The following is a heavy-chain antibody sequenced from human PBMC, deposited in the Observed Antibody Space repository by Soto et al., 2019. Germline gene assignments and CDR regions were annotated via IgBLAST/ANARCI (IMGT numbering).Heavy chain of an antibody. CDR2: ISAYNGNT. Sequence: ASVKVSCKASGYTFTSYGISWVRQAPGQGLEWMGWISAYNGNTNYAQKLQGRVTMTTDTSTSTAYMELRSLRSDDTAVYYCARLAAGWTTQVAFDSWGQGTRVTVSS. V-gene: IGHV1-18*01. J-gene: IGHJ3*02. CDR1: GYTFTSYG. D-gene: IGHD2-15*01. CDR3: ARLAAGWTTQVAFDS.